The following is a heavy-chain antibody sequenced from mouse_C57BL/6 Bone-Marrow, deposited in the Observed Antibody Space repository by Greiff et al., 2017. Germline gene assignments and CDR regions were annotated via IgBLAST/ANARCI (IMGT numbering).Heavy chain of an antibody. Sequence: QVQLQQSGAELARPGASVKLSCKASGYTFTSYGISWVKQRTGQGLEWIGEIYPRGGNTYYNEKFKGQATLTADKSSSTAYMELRSLTSEDSAVYFCAKSVIFYAMDYWGQGTSVTVSS. CDR1: GYTFTSYG. CDR3: AKSVIFYAMDY. V-gene: IGHV1-81*01. CDR2: IYPRGGNT. J-gene: IGHJ4*01.